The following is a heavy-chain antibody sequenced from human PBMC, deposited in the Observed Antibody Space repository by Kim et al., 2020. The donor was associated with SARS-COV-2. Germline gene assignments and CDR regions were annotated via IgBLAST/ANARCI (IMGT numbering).Heavy chain of an antibody. CDR2: IYYSGST. Sequence: SETLSLTCTVSGGSISSSSYYWGWIRQPPGKGLEWIGSIYYSGSTYYNPSLKSRVTISVDTSKNQFSLKLSSVTAADTAVYYCSYPIMDVWGQGTTVTVSS. D-gene: IGHD2-2*02. CDR3: SYPIMDV. CDR1: GGSISSSSYY. V-gene: IGHV4-39*01. J-gene: IGHJ6*02.